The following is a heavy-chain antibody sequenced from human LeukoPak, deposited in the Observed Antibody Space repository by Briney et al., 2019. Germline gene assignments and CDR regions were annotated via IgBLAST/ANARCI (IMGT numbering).Heavy chain of an antibody. Sequence: GGSLRLSCAASGFTFSSYWMSWVRQAPGKGLEWVSVIYSGGSTYYADSVKGRFTISRDNSKNTLYLQMNSLRAEDTAVYYCARSDYYDSSGAYYFDYWGQGTLVTVSS. J-gene: IGHJ4*02. CDR3: ARSDYYDSSGAYYFDY. CDR2: IYSGGST. D-gene: IGHD3-22*01. V-gene: IGHV3-53*01. CDR1: GFTFSSYW.